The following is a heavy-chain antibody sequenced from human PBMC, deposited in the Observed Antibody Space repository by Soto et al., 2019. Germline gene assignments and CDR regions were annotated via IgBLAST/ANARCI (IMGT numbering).Heavy chain of an antibody. CDR1: GGSFSGYY. V-gene: IGHV4-34*01. J-gene: IGHJ5*02. CDR3: ARAPGIAAAGAWFDP. D-gene: IGHD6-13*01. CDR2: INHSGST. Sequence: QVQLQQWGAGLLKPSETLSLTCAVYGGSFSGYYWSWIRQPPGKGLEWIGEINHSGSTNYNPSLNSRVTISVDTSKNQFSLKLSSVTAADTAVYYCARAPGIAAAGAWFDPWGQGTLVTVSS.